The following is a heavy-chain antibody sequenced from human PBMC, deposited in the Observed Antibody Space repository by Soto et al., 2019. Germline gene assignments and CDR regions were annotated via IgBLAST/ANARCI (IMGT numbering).Heavy chain of an antibody. Sequence: QVQLVQSGAEVKKPGASVKVSCKASGYTFTSYYMHCVRQAPGQGLEWMGIINPSGRSTSYAQKFQGRVTRTRDTSTSTVYMELSSLRSEDTAVYYCARDTRDIVVVVAATPGFDYWGQGTLVTVSS. CDR1: GYTFTSYY. CDR2: INPSGRST. CDR3: ARDTRDIVVVVAATPGFDY. D-gene: IGHD2-15*01. J-gene: IGHJ4*02. V-gene: IGHV1-46*03.